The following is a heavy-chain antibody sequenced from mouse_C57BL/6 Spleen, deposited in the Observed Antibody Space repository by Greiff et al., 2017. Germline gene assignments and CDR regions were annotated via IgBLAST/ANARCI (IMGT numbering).Heavy chain of an antibody. J-gene: IGHJ4*01. Sequence: VKLVESGGGLVQPGGSMKLSCVASGFTFSNYWMNWVRQSPEKGLEWVAQIRLKSDNYATHYAESVKGRFTISRDDSKSSVYLQMNNLRAEDTGIYYCTGPYYYGSRRYYYAMDYWGQGTSVTVSS. V-gene: IGHV6-3*01. D-gene: IGHD1-1*01. CDR1: GFTFSNYW. CDR2: IRLKSDNYAT. CDR3: TGPYYYGSRRYYYAMDY.